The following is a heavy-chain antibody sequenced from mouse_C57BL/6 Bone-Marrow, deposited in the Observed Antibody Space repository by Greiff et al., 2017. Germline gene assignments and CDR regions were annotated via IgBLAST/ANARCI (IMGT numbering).Heavy chain of an antibody. CDR3: ASQEGNYYGSLAWFAY. Sequence: VQLKESGPELVKPGASVKISCKASGYSFTGYYMHWVKQSSEKSLEWIGEINPSTGGTSYNQKFKGKATLTVDKSSSTAYMQLKSLTSEDSAVYYCASQEGNYYGSLAWFAYWGQGTLVTVSA. CDR1: GYSFTGYY. J-gene: IGHJ3*01. CDR2: INPSTGGT. D-gene: IGHD1-1*01. V-gene: IGHV1-43*01.